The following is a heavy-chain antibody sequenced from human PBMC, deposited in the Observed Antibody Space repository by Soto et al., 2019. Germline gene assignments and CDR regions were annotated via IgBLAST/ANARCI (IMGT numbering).Heavy chain of an antibody. Sequence: QVHLVQSGAEVKKPGASVKVSCKGSGYIFTTYGITWVRQAPGQGLEWMGWISAHNGNTNSAQKLQGRVTVTRDTSTSTGYMELRKLRSDDTAVYYCGRGRYGDYWGQGALVTVSS. CDR2: ISAHNGNT. J-gene: IGHJ4*02. CDR1: GYIFTTYG. CDR3: GRGRYGDY. V-gene: IGHV1-18*01. D-gene: IGHD1-1*01.